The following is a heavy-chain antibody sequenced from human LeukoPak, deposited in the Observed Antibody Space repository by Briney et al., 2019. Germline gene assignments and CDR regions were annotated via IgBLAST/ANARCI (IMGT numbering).Heavy chain of an antibody. D-gene: IGHD2-2*01. CDR1: GITFSSYA. CDR3: ARVMGRYCSSTSCYVDY. CDR2: ISYDGSNK. Sequence: PGGSLRLSCAASGITFSSYAMHWVRQAPGKGLEWLAVISYDGSNKYYADSVKGRFTISRDNSKNTLYLQMNSLRAEDTAVYYCARVMGRYCSSTSCYVDYWGQGTLVTVSS. J-gene: IGHJ4*02. V-gene: IGHV3-30*04.